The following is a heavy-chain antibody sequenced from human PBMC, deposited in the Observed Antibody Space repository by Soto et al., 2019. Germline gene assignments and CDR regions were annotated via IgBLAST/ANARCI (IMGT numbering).Heavy chain of an antibody. D-gene: IGHD4-17*01. CDR1: VFTFSVYS. CDR2: IWYDRSHT. Sequence: WGSLRLSCAASVFTFSVYSMHWVRQAPVKGLEWFALIWYDRSHTYYSESVKGRFNISRDESKNMLFLQMNSLRAEDTAVYYCARDPRDYESDYYYYGMDVWGQGTTVTVSS. J-gene: IGHJ6*02. V-gene: IGHV3-33*04. CDR3: ARDPRDYESDYYYYGMDV.